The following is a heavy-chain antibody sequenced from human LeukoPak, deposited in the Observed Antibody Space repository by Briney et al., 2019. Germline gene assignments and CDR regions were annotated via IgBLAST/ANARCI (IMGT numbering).Heavy chain of an antibody. CDR3: ARDVPYYDSSGYPLPDYFDY. CDR1: GYTFTSYG. D-gene: IGHD3-22*01. J-gene: IGHJ4*02. V-gene: IGHV1-18*01. CDR2: ISAYNGNT. Sequence: ASVKVSCKASGYTFTSYGISWVRQAPGQGLEWMGWISAYNGNTNYAQKLQGRVTMTTDTSTSTAYMELRSLRSDDTAVYYCARDVPYYDSSGYPLPDYFDYWGQGTLDTVSS.